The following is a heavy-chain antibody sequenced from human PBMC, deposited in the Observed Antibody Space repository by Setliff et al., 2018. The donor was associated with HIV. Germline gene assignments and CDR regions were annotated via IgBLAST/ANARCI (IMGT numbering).Heavy chain of an antibody. CDR2: IYYSGST. CDR1: GGSISSRGYY. D-gene: IGHD2-15*01. Sequence: SETLSLTCTVSGGSISSRGYYWGWIRQPPGKELEWIGSIYYSGSTYYNPSLKSRVAISVDTSKKQFSLKLNSVTAADSAIYYCAATYCRGGGRDCPQMYDYWGQGSLVTVPS. CDR3: AATYCRGGGRDCPQMYDY. J-gene: IGHJ4*02. V-gene: IGHV4-39*07.